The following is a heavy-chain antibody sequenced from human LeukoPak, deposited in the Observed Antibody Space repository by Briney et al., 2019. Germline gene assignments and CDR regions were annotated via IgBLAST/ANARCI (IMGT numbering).Heavy chain of an antibody. CDR3: ARAPSYDSSGYYPYSFDY. Sequence: ASVKVSCKASGYTFTSYYINWVRQATGQGPEWMGWMNPNSGNTDYAQRFQGRVTMTRNTSISTAYMELSSLRSEDTAVYYCARAPSYDSSGYYPYSFDYWGQGTLVTVSS. CDR1: GYTFTSYY. J-gene: IGHJ4*02. CDR2: MNPNSGNT. V-gene: IGHV1-8*01. D-gene: IGHD3-22*01.